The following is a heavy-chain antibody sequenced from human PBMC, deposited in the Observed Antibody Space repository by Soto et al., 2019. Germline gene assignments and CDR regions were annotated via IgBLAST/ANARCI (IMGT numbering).Heavy chain of an antibody. CDR1: GFTVSSKY. D-gene: IGHD2-8*01. V-gene: IGHV3-53*01. CDR2: IYSGGTT. Sequence: PGGSLRLSCAASGFTVSSKYMSWVRQAPGKGLEWVSVIYSGGTTYYADSVKGRFTIPRDNSKNTLYLQMNSLRGEDTAVYYCARDWEGYCTNGVCPHYFDYWGQGTLVTVSS. CDR3: ARDWEGYCTNGVCPHYFDY. J-gene: IGHJ4*02.